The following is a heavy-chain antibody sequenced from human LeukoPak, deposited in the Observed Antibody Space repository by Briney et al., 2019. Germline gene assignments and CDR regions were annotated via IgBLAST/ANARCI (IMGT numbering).Heavy chain of an antibody. CDR1: GFTFNSFS. CDR3: ARLEKTGYCSSTICYMSDY. J-gene: IGHJ4*02. D-gene: IGHD2-2*02. Sequence: GGSLRLSCAASGFTFNSFSMNWVRQAPGKGPEWVSFISNSGDTIYYADSVKGRFTISRDNANNSLFLQMNSLRAEDTAVYYCARLEKTGYCSSTICYMSDYWGQGTLVTVSS. V-gene: IGHV3-48*04. CDR2: ISNSGDTI.